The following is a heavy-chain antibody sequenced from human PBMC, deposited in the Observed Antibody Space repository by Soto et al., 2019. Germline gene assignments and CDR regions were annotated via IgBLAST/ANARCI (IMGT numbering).Heavy chain of an antibody. CDR2: ISSSGDIT. CDR1: GFTFSDYQ. Sequence: GGSPRVTSAASGFTFSDYQMSWIRQAPGKGLEWVSYISSSGDITYYADSVKGRFTISRDNAKNSLYLQMNSLRAEDTAVYYCARDLGYYASSGYFDYRGQVPLVT. J-gene: IGHJ4*02. CDR3: ARDLGYYASSGYFDY. D-gene: IGHD3-22*01. V-gene: IGHV3-11*01.